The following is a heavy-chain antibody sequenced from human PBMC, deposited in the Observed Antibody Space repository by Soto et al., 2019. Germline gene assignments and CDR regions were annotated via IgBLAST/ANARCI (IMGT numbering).Heavy chain of an antibody. J-gene: IGHJ6*02. CDR3: AREFIVVVPAALSYYYYGMDV. D-gene: IGHD2-2*01. Sequence: EVQLVESGGGLVQPGGSLRLSCAASGFTFSSYSMNWVRQAPGKGLEWVSYISSSSSTIYYADSVKGRFTISRDNAKNSLYLQMNSLRDEDTAVYYCAREFIVVVPAALSYYYYGMDVWGQGTTVTVSS. CDR1: GFTFSSYS. V-gene: IGHV3-48*02. CDR2: ISSSSSTI.